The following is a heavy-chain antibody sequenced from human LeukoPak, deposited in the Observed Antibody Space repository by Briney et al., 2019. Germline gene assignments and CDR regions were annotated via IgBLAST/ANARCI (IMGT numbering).Heavy chain of an antibody. CDR2: INPNSGGT. CDR3: ARDPYSSSSWYYYYYYYMDV. CDR1: GYAFTGYY. D-gene: IGHD6-6*01. V-gene: IGHV1-2*02. J-gene: IGHJ6*03. Sequence: ASVKVSCKASGYAFTGYYMHWVRQAPGQGLEWMGWINPNSGGTNYAQKFQGRVTMTRDTSISTAYMELSRLRSDDTAVYYCARDPYSSSSWYYYYYYYMDVWGKGTTVTVSS.